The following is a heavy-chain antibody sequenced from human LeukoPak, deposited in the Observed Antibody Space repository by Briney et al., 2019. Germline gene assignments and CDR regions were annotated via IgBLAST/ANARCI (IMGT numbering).Heavy chain of an antibody. CDR2: ISSSGTYV. D-gene: IGHD3-3*01. CDR1: GFTFSSYS. CDR3: ARYRLESFRFKNYYYGVDV. Sequence: PGGSLRLSCAASGFTFSSYSMNWVRQAPGKGLEWVSSISSSGTYVYYADSVKGRFTISRDNAKNTLYLQMHSLRAEDTAVYYCARYRLESFRFKNYYYGVDVWGQGTTVTVSS. J-gene: IGHJ6*02. V-gene: IGHV3-21*01.